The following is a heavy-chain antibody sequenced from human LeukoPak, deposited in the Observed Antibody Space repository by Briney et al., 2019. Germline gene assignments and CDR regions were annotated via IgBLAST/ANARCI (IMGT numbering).Heavy chain of an antibody. J-gene: IGHJ4*02. D-gene: IGHD1-26*01. CDR3: ARGHSGSYLY. Sequence: PSETLSLTCAVYGGSFSGYYWSWIRQPPGKGLEWIGEINHSGSTNYNPSLKSRVTISVDTSKNQFSLKLSSVTAADTAVYYCARGHSGSYLYWGQGTLVTVSS. CDR2: INHSGST. CDR1: GGSFSGYY. V-gene: IGHV4-34*01.